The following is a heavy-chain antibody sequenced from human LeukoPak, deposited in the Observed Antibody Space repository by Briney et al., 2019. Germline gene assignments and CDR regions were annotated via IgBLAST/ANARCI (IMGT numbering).Heavy chain of an antibody. V-gene: IGHV4-61*01. CDR3: ATTTVTPNGDAFDI. J-gene: IGHJ3*02. CDR1: GASVSSASY. Sequence: PSETLSLTCTVSGASVSSASYWTWIRQPPGKGVEWIAHIYNGVNTNYNPSLKSRVTISVDTSKNQFSLRLNSVSAADTAVYYCATTTVTPNGDAFDIWGQGTLVTVSS. CDR2: IYNGVNT. D-gene: IGHD4-17*01.